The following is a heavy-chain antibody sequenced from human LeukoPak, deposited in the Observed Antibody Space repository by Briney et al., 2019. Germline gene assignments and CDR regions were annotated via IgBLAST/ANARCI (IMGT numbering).Heavy chain of an antibody. Sequence: GGSLRLSCVASGFTFSDYILDWVRQAPGKGLEWVGRIRRKRNSYTTEYAASLKGRFSISSDDLKKTLYLHMNSLQTEDTAVYHCSRDGAEGDNSAFDIWGPGTMVTVSS. V-gene: IGHV3-72*01. CDR3: SRDGAEGDNSAFDI. CDR1: GFTFSDYI. J-gene: IGHJ3*02. D-gene: IGHD3-22*01. CDR2: IRRKRNSYTT.